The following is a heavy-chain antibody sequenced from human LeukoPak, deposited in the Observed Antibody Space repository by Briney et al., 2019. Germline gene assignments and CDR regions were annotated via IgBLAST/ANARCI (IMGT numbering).Heavy chain of an antibody. Sequence: SGGSLRLSCAASGFTFSSNWMHWVRQAPGKGLVWVSRINTDGSSTSYADSVKGRFTISRDNAKNTLYLQMNSLGAEDTAVYYCAKGTYDFSSWGQGTLVTVSS. CDR3: AKGTYDFSS. V-gene: IGHV3-74*01. CDR1: GFTFSSNW. J-gene: IGHJ5*02. CDR2: INTDGSST. D-gene: IGHD3-3*01.